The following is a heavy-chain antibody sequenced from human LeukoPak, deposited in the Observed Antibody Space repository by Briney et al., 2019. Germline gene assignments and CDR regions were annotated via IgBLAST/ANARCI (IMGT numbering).Heavy chain of an antibody. CDR3: ARVYLGVYYYGSSGYSHLDY. V-gene: IGHV1-2*02. J-gene: IGHJ4*02. CDR1: GYTFTHYY. CDR2: INPNSGGT. Sequence: GASVKVSCQASGYTFTHYYMHLVRQAPGQGLEWMGWINPNSGGTKYAQKFQGRVTMTRDTSISTAYMELSRLRSDDTAVYYCARVYLGVYYYGSSGYSHLDYWGQGTLVTVSS. D-gene: IGHD3-22*01.